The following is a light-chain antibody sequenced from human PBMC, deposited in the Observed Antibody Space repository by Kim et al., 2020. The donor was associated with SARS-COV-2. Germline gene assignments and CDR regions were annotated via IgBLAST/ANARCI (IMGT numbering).Light chain of an antibody. CDR1: QSVYSNY. CDR2: GAS. CDR3: QQYGSSWT. V-gene: IGKV3-20*01. J-gene: IGKJ1*01. Sequence: DIVLTQSPGTLSLSPGERATLSCRASQSVYSNYLAWYLQKPGQAPRLLIYGASSRATGIPDRFSGSGSGTDFTLTISSLQPDDFAVYYCQQYGSSWTFGKGTKVDIK.